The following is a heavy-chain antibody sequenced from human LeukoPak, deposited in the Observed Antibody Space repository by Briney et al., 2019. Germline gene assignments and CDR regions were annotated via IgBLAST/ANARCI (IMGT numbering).Heavy chain of an antibody. CDR1: GYTFTSYY. V-gene: IGHV1-46*01. D-gene: IGHD3-22*01. CDR2: INPSGVST. Sequence: ASVNVSCKASGYTFTSYYMHWVRQAPGQGLEWMGIINPSGVSTSYAQKFQGRVTMTRDMSTSTVYMELSSLRSEDTAVYYCARDRLEVVAFDAFDIWGQGTMVTVSS. CDR3: ARDRLEVVAFDAFDI. J-gene: IGHJ3*02.